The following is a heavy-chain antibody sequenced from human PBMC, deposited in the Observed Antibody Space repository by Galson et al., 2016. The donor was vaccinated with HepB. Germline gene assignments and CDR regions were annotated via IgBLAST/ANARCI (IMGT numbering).Heavy chain of an antibody. Sequence: QSGAEVKKPGESLKIPCKGSGDNFATYWIGWVRQVPGKGLEWMGLIYPSDSDTKYSPSLQGQVTISADRSISTAYLQWDSLRASDTAMYYCTRRAVRGLITRHAFEIWGQGTMVTVSS. J-gene: IGHJ3*02. CDR1: GDNFATYW. V-gene: IGHV5-51*01. CDR3: TRRAVRGLITRHAFEI. CDR2: IYPSDSDT. D-gene: IGHD3-10*01.